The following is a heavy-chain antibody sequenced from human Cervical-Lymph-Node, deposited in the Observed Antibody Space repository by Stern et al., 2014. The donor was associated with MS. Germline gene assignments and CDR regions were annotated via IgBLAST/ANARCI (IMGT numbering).Heavy chain of an antibody. J-gene: IGHJ4*02. CDR1: GFTFSSSW. CDR2: INSDGSST. D-gene: IGHD4-23*01. CDR3: ARAGYGGNSAFDY. Sequence: EVQLVESGGGLVQPGGSLRLSCAASGFTFSSSWMHWVRQAPGQGLVWVSRINSDGSSTSYADSVKGRFTISRDNAKNTLYLQMNSLRAEDTAVYYCARAGYGGNSAFDYWGQGTLVTVSS. V-gene: IGHV3-74*01.